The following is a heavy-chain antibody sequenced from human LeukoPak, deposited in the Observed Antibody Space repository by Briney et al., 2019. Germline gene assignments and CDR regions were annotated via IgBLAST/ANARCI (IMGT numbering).Heavy chain of an antibody. V-gene: IGHV1-2*02. CDR1: GYTFTYYY. CDR3: AGGITGGDY. CDR2: INPNGGGT. D-gene: IGHD1-14*01. Sequence: AASVKVSCKVSGYTFTYYYIHWVRQAPGQGLEWMGWINPNGGGTNYAQKFQGRVTMTRDTSISTAYMEMSRLRSDDTALYYCAGGITGGDYWGQGTLVTVSS. J-gene: IGHJ4*02.